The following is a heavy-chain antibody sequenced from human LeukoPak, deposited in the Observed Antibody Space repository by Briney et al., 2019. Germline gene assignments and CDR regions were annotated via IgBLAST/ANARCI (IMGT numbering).Heavy chain of an antibody. CDR3: AKSQGRHYYFDY. V-gene: IGHV3-23*01. Sequence: GGSLRLSCAASGFTFSSYAMSWVRQAPGKGLEWVSAISGSGGSTYYADSVKGRFTISRDNSKNTLYLQMNSLGAEDTAVYYCAKSQGRHYYFDYWGQGTLVTVSS. J-gene: IGHJ4*02. CDR2: ISGSGGST. CDR1: GFTFSSYA.